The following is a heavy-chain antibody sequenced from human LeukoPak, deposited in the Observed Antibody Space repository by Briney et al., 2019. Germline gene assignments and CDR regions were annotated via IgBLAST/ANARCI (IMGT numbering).Heavy chain of an antibody. CDR2: IKEDGSLT. CDR1: GFXFSSFW. CDR3: ARGRPTPGTDF. V-gene: IGHV3-7*04. Sequence: PGGSLRLSCVGSGFXFSSFWINWVRQVPGRGLQWLANIKEDGSLTTHEESVKGRFTIFRGNVANVPYLQMNSLRVDDTAIYYCARGRPTPGTDFWGQGTLVTVSS. D-gene: IGHD6-6*01. J-gene: IGHJ4*02.